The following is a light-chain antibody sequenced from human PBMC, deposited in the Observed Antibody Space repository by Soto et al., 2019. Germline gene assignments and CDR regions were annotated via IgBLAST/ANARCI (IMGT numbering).Light chain of an antibody. CDR1: QSISSY. CDR2: AAS. J-gene: IGKJ1*01. V-gene: IGKV1-39*01. Sequence: DIRMTQSPSSLSASVGDRVTLTCRTSQSISSYLNWYQQKPWKAPKLLIYAASSLQSGVPSRFSGSGSGTDFTLTISSLQPEDFATYYCQQSYSTLWTFGQGTKVDIK. CDR3: QQSYSTLWT.